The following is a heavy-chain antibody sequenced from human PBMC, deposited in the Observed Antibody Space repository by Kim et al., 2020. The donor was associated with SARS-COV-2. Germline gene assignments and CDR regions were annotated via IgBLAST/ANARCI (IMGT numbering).Heavy chain of an antibody. Sequence: NTNYAQKLQGRVTMTTDTSTSTAYMELRSLRSDDTAVYYCARLVAGAFDIWGQGTMVTVSS. CDR3: ARLVAGAFDI. J-gene: IGHJ3*02. V-gene: IGHV1-18*01. D-gene: IGHD3-10*01. CDR2: NT.